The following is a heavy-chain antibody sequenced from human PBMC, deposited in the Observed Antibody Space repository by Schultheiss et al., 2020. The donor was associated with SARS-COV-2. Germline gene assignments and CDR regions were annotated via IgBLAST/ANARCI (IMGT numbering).Heavy chain of an antibody. Sequence: GGSLRLSCAASGFTFSSYGMHWVRQAPGKGLEWVAVIWYDGSNKYYADSVKGRFTISRDNSKNTLYLQMNSLRAEDTAVYYCARDGVNSPDIVVVPAAINAAFDIWGQGTMVTVSS. V-gene: IGHV3-33*08. CDR2: IWYDGSNK. D-gene: IGHD2-2*01. CDR1: GFTFSSYG. CDR3: ARDGVNSPDIVVVPAAINAAFDI. J-gene: IGHJ3*02.